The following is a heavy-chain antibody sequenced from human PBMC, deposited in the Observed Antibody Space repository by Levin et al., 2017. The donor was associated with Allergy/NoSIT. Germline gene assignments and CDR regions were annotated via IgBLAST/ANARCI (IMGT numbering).Heavy chain of an antibody. Sequence: GESLKISCKGSGYSFPSYWIAWVRQMPGKGLEWMGFIYPDDSDTRYSPSFQGQVTMSVDKSISTAYLQWSSLKASDTAMYYCARRSSSYPDYWGQGTLVTVSS. CDR2: IYPDDSDT. D-gene: IGHD6-13*01. CDR1: GYSFPSYW. J-gene: IGHJ4*02. V-gene: IGHV5-51*01. CDR3: ARRSSSYPDY.